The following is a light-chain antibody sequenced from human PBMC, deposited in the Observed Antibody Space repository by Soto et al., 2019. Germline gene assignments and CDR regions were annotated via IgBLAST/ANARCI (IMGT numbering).Light chain of an antibody. V-gene: IGLV3-21*04. Sequence: SSELTQPPSVSVAPGKAARITCGGNNIGSKSVHWYQQKPGQAPVVVIYYDSDRPSGIPERFSGSNSGNTATLTISRVEAGDEADYYCQVWDSSSEHVVFGGGTKLTVL. CDR2: YDS. CDR1: NIGSKS. J-gene: IGLJ2*01. CDR3: QVWDSSSEHVV.